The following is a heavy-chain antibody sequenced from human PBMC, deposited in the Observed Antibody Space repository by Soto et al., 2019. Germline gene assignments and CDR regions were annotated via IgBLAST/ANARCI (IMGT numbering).Heavy chain of an antibody. CDR2: ISAYNGNT. CDR3: ARVSLTYYDTPSAGVFYL. V-gene: IGHV1-18*01. CDR1: GYTFTSYG. D-gene: IGHD3-9*01. Sequence: ASVKVSCKASGYTFTSYGISWVRQAPGQGLEWMGWISAYNGNTNYAQKLQGRVTMTTDTSTSTAYMELRSLRSDDTAVYYCARVSLTYYDTPSAGVFYLWGQGTLVTVSS. J-gene: IGHJ4*02.